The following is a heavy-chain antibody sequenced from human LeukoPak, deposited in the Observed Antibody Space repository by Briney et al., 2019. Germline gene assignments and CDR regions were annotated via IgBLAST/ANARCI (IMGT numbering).Heavy chain of an antibody. CDR2: IYTSGST. J-gene: IGHJ5*02. CDR1: GGSISSYY. CDR3: ARGGIVVVPSPYNWFDP. V-gene: IGHV4-4*07. D-gene: IGHD2-2*01. Sequence: SETLSLTCTVSGGSISSYYWSWIRQPAGKGLEWIGRIYTSGSTNYNPSLKSRVTMSVDTSKNQFSLKLSSVTAADTAVYYCARGGIVVVPSPYNWFDPWGQGTLVTVSS.